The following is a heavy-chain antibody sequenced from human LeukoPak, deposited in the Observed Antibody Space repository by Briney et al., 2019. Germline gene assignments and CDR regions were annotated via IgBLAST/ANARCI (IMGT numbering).Heavy chain of an antibody. Sequence: PSETLSLTCTVSGGSISSSSYYWGWIRQPPGKGLEWIGSIYYSGSTYYNPSLKSRVTISVDTSKNQFSLRLSSVTAADTAVYSCARRRIAAVDPKLNWFDPWGQGTLVTVSS. CDR1: GGSISSSSYY. J-gene: IGHJ5*02. V-gene: IGHV4-39*01. CDR3: ARRRIAAVDPKLNWFDP. D-gene: IGHD6-13*01. CDR2: IYYSGST.